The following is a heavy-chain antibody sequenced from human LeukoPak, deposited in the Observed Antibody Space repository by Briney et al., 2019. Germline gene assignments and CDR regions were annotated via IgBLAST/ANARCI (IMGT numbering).Heavy chain of an antibody. CDR2: IYSGGST. J-gene: IGHJ6*04. CDR1: GFTFSSYE. D-gene: IGHD2-21*02. CDR3: ARECRGGDCYSESLFAFDI. Sequence: PGGSLRLSCAASGFTFSSYEMNWVRQAPGKGLEWVSVIYSGGSTYYADSVKGRFTISRDNSKNTLYLQMNSLRAEDTAVYYCARECRGGDCYSESLFAFDIWGKGTTVTVSS. V-gene: IGHV3-66*01.